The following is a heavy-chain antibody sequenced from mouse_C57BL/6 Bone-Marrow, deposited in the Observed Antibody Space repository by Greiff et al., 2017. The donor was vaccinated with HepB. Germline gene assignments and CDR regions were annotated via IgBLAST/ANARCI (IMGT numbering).Heavy chain of an antibody. CDR2: INPGSGGT. J-gene: IGHJ2*01. V-gene: IGHV1-54*01. Sequence: QVQLKESGAELVRPGTSVKVSCKASGYAFTNYLIEWVKQRPGQGLEWIGVINPGSGGTNYNEKFKGKATLTADKSSSTAYMQLSSLTSEDSAVYFCAREGDYGRDYFDYWGQGTTLTVSS. CDR3: AREGDYGRDYFDY. D-gene: IGHD1-1*01. CDR1: GYAFTNYL.